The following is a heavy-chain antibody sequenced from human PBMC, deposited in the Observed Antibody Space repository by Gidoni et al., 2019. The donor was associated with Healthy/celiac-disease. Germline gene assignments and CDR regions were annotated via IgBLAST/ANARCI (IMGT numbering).Heavy chain of an antibody. Sequence: EVQLVESGGVVVQPGGSLRLSCAASGFTFDDYTLHWVRHAPGKGLEWVSLISWDGGSTYYADSVKGRFTISRDNSKNSLYLQMNSLRTEDTALYYCAKGGEIRTLDYWGQGTLVTVSS. J-gene: IGHJ4*02. CDR3: AKGGEIRTLDY. D-gene: IGHD5-18*01. CDR1: GFTFDDYT. V-gene: IGHV3-43*01. CDR2: ISWDGGST.